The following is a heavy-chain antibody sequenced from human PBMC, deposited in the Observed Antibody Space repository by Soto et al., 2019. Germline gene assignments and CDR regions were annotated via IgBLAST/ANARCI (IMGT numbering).Heavy chain of an antibody. D-gene: IGHD6-19*01. CDR2: IYYIGST. CDR1: VGSISSSSHY. CDR3: ARRSRSGWILDY. Sequence: PSETLSLTCTFSVGSISSSSHYWGWIRQPPGKGLEWIGTIYYIGSTYHNPSLKSRVSLSVDTSRKQFSLKLSSVTAADTAVYYCARRSRSGWILDYRGQGTQVTVS. V-gene: IGHV4-39*01. J-gene: IGHJ4*02.